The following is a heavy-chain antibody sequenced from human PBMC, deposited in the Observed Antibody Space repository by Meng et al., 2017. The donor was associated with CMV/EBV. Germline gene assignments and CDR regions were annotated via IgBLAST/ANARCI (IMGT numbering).Heavy chain of an antibody. CDR1: GGSISSSSYY. Sequence: GSLRLSCTVSGGSISSSSYYWGWIRQPPGKGLEWIGSIYYSGSTYYNPSLKIRVTISVDTSKNQFSLKLSSVTAADTAVYYCARLFEESSSSSGRHYYYYGMDVWGQGTTVTVSS. V-gene: IGHV4-39*01. J-gene: IGHJ6*02. CDR3: ARLFEESSSSSGRHYYYYGMDV. CDR2: IYYSGST. D-gene: IGHD6-6*01.